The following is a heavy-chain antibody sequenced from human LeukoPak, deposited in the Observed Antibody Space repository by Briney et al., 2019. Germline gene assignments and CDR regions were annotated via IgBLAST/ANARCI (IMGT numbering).Heavy chain of an antibody. J-gene: IGHJ4*02. CDR2: IIPILGIA. Sequence: SVKVSCEASGYTFTGYYMHWVRQAPGQGLEWMGRIIPILGIANYAQKFQGRVTITADKSTSTAYMELSSLRSEDTAVYYCARSPPGYYDSSGYLFDYWGQGTLVTVSS. CDR1: GYTFTGYY. D-gene: IGHD3-22*01. V-gene: IGHV1-69*02. CDR3: ARSPPGYYDSSGYLFDY.